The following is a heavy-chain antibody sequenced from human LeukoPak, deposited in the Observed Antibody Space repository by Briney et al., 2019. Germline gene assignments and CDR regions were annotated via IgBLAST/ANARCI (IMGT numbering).Heavy chain of an antibody. J-gene: IGHJ4*02. CDR3: AREDRHLGYCSSTTCYAPFDY. D-gene: IGHD2-2*01. CDR1: GGTFSSYA. V-gene: IGHV1-69*13. CDR2: IIPMFGTS. Sequence: SVKVSCKTSGGTFSSYAISWVRQAPGQGLEWMGGIIPMFGTSNYAQKFQGRVTITADESTSTAYMELSSLRSEDTAVYYCAREDRHLGYCSSTTCYAPFDYWGQGTLVTVSS.